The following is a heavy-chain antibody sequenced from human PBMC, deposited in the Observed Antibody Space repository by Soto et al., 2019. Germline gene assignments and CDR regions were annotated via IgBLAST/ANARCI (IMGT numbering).Heavy chain of an antibody. V-gene: IGHV4-59*01. J-gene: IGHJ6*02. CDR1: GASFISSY. D-gene: IGHD2-2*01. CDR3: ARERLVCSSTSCFYPPYYYYGMDV. Sequence: SLTCTVSGASFISSYWSWIRQPPGKGLEWIGYIYYSGSTNYNPSLKSRVTISVDTSKNQFSLKLSSVTAADTAVYYCARERLVCSSTSCFYPPYYYYGMDVWGQGTTVTVSS. CDR2: IYYSGST.